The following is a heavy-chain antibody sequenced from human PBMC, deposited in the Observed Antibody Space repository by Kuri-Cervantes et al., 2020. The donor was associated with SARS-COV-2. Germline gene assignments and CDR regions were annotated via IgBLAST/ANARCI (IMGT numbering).Heavy chain of an antibody. CDR2: ISSNGNTI. Sequence: GGSLRLSCIASGFLVSSYEMNWVRQAPGKGLEWISYISSNGNTIYYADSVKGRFTISRDNAKHSLGLQMNSLRAEDTAIYYCVRDHDFWSGYSTGPLDYWGQGTLVTVSS. D-gene: IGHD3-3*01. CDR1: GFLVSSYE. J-gene: IGHJ4*02. V-gene: IGHV3-48*03. CDR3: VRDHDFWSGYSTGPLDY.